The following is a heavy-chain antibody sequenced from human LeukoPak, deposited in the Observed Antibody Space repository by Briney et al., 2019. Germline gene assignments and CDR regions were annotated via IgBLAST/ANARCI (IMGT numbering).Heavy chain of an antibody. CDR1: GGTISRYY. V-gene: IGHV4-4*09. J-gene: IGHJ4*02. Sequence: SETLSLTCTVSGGTISRYYWSWIRQSPGGGLEWIGYIYSSGSTNSNPSLKSRVSISVDMSKNEFSLKLNSVTAADTAVYYCAKLLVGITAAGNFHHWGQGTLVTVSS. CDR3: AKLLVGITAAGNFHH. D-gene: IGHD6-13*01. CDR2: IYSSGST.